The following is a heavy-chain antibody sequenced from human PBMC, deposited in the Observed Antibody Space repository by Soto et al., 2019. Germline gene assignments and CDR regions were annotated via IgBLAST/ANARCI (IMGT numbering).Heavy chain of an antibody. J-gene: IGHJ6*02. V-gene: IGHV4-38-2*01. CDR2: IYHSGST. D-gene: IGHD4-17*01. CDR1: GGSITSYY. Sequence: SETLSLTCVVSGGSITSYYWGWIRQPPGKGLEWIGSIYHSGSTYYNPSLKSRVTISVDTSKNQFSLKLSSVTAADTAVYYCAGATGTYYYYGMDVWGQGTTVTVSS. CDR3: AGATGTYYYYGMDV.